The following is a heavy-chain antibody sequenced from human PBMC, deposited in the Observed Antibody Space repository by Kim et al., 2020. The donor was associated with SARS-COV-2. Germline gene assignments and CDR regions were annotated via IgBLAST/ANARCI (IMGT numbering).Heavy chain of an antibody. J-gene: IGHJ5*02. CDR2: ISSSSTYI. V-gene: IGHV3-21*01. Sequence: GGSLRLSCAASGFTFSSYSMNWVRQAPGKGLEWVSSISSSSTYIYYADSVKGRFTISRDNAKNSLYLQMNSLRAEDTAVYYCAKAGSSWYWFDPWGQGTLRTVSS. CDR3: AKAGSSWYWFDP. CDR1: GFTFSSYS. D-gene: IGHD6-13*01.